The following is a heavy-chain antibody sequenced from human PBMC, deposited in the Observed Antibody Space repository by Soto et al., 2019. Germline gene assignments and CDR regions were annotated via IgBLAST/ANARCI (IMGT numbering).Heavy chain of an antibody. CDR2: IYPGDSET. Sequence: GESLKISCQTSGYTFSSNWIGWVRQMPGKGLEWMGIIYPGDSETRYSPSFQGQVTISSDRSLNTAYLQWTSLQASDTAIYYCARESTITHFDHWGQGTLVTVSS. CDR1: GYTFSSNW. D-gene: IGHD5-12*01. J-gene: IGHJ4*02. CDR3: ARESTITHFDH. V-gene: IGHV5-51*01.